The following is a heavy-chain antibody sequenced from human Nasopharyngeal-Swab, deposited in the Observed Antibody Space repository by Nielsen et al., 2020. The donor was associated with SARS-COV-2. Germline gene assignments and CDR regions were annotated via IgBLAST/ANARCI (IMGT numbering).Heavy chain of an antibody. V-gene: IGHV3-48*02. Sequence: GESLKISCAASGFTFSSYSMNWVRQAPGKGLEWVSYISSSSSTIYYADSVKGRFTISRDNAKNSLYLQMNSLRDEDTAVYYCARDQGLRYYYDSSGCLDYWGQGTLVTVSS. D-gene: IGHD3-22*01. CDR1: GFTFSSYS. CDR3: ARDQGLRYYYDSSGCLDY. J-gene: IGHJ4*02. CDR2: ISSSSSTI.